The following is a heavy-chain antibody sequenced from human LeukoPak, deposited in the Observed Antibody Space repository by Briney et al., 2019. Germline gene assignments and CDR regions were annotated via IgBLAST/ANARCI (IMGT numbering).Heavy chain of an antibody. Sequence: SETLSLTCIVSGGSISSSSYYWGWIRQPPGKGLEWIGEINHSGSTNYNPSLKSRVTISVDTSKNQFSLKLSSVTAADTAVYYCATSELGMSMNNYYYYMDVWAKGTTVTISS. D-gene: IGHD7-27*01. J-gene: IGHJ6*03. V-gene: IGHV4-39*07. CDR3: ATSELGMSMNNYYYYMDV. CDR2: INHSGST. CDR1: GGSISSSSYY.